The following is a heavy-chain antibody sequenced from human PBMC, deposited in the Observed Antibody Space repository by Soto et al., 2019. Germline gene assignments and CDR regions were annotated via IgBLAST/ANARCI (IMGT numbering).Heavy chain of an antibody. CDR3: AREESGLFDY. V-gene: IGHV4-30-4*08. D-gene: IGHD5-12*01. CDR2: ICYGGST. J-gene: IGHJ4*02. Sequence: SETLSLTCSVSGDSLSRADYCWSWIRQAPGKGLEWIGYICYGGSTYHNPSLKSRTSMSVDTSKKQFSLTLTSVTAADTAVYYCAREESGLFDYWGQGRLVTVPQ. CDR1: GDSLSRADYC.